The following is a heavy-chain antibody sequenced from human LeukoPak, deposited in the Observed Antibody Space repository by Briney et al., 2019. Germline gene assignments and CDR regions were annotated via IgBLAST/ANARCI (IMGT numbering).Heavy chain of an antibody. CDR1: GYTFTGYY. D-gene: IGHD6-19*01. CDR3: ARGLYSSGWYYFEY. Sequence: GASVKVSCKASGYTFTGYYMHWVRQAPGQGLEWMGWMNPNSGNTGYAQKFQGRVTMTRNTSISTAYMELSSLRSEDTAVYYCARGLYSSGWYYFEYWGQGTLVTVSS. J-gene: IGHJ4*02. V-gene: IGHV1-8*02. CDR2: MNPNSGNT.